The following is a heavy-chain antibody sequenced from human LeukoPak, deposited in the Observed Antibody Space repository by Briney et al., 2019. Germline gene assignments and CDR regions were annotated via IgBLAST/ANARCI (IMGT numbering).Heavy chain of an antibody. D-gene: IGHD3-22*01. J-gene: IGHJ4*02. V-gene: IGHV3-23*01. CDR1: GFTFSSCA. Sequence: PGGSLRLSCAASGFTFSSCAMSWVRQAPGKGLEWVSGISDGGGTTNYADAVKGRFTISRDKSKNTLFLQMNSLRAEDTAVYYCAKGNVIVVVDYIGGQGTLVTVSS. CDR2: ISDGGGTT. CDR3: AKGNVIVVVDYI.